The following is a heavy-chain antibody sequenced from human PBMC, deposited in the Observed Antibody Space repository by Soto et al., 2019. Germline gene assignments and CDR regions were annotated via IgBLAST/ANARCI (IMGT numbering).Heavy chain of an antibody. V-gene: IGHV3-48*02. CDR2: ITTTSGTT. D-gene: IGHD5-18*01. J-gene: IGHJ4*02. Sequence: GGSLRLSCGASGFTFSNYHMNWVRQAPGKGLEWIAFITTTSGTTQYADSVKGRFTISRDNAKSSLFLQMNSLRDEDTAVYFCARERPGIPFDYWGQGTLVTVSS. CDR1: GFTFSNYH. CDR3: ARERPGIPFDY.